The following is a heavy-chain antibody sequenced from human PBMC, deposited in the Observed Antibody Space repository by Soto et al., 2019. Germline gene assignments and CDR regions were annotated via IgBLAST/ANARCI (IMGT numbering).Heavy chain of an antibody. V-gene: IGHV4-61*01. J-gene: IGHJ4*02. Sequence: PSETLSLTCTVSGASVNSGRYYWSWIRQPPGKRLEWIGYIFYNGNTNYNPSLESRVTLSVDTSKNQFSLKLRSVIAADTAVYYCARVFASSWFYYFDRWGQGTLVTVSS. CDR3: ARVFASSWFYYFDR. CDR1: GASVNSGRYY. CDR2: IFYNGNT. D-gene: IGHD6-13*01.